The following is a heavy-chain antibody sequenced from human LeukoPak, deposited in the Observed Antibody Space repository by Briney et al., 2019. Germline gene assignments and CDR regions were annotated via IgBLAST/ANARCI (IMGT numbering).Heavy chain of an antibody. J-gene: IGHJ4*02. V-gene: IGHV3-30*02. CDR3: AKVPPAYCGGDCYDY. D-gene: IGHD2-21*01. CDR1: GFTFSSYG. Sequence: GGSLRLSCAASGFTFSSYGMHWVRQAPGKGLEWVAFIRYDGSNKYYADSVKGRFTISRDNSKNTVYLQMNSLRPEDTAVYYCAKVPPAYCGGDCYDYWGQGTLVTVSS. CDR2: IRYDGSNK.